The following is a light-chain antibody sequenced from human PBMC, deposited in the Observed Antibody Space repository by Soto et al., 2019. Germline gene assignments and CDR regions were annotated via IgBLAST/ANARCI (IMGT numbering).Light chain of an antibody. Sequence: EIVLTQSPATLSLSPGERATLSCGASQSISNNYLAWYQQKPGLAPRLLMYDASSRATGIPDRFSGSGSGTDFTLTISRLEPEDFAVYYCQQYGSTPRTFGQGTKVEVK. CDR3: QQYGSTPRT. CDR1: QSISNNY. V-gene: IGKV3D-20*01. CDR2: DAS. J-gene: IGKJ1*01.